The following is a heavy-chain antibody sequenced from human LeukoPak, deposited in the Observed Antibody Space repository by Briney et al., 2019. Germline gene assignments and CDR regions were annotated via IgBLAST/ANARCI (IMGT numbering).Heavy chain of an antibody. CDR2: IQSKTDGGTT. J-gene: IGHJ4*02. CDR1: GFTFSNTW. D-gene: IGHD3-10*01. V-gene: IGHV3-15*01. Sequence: PGGSLRLSCAASGFTFSNTWMNWVRQAPGKGLEWVGRIQSKTDGGTTEYAAPVKGRFTISRDDSKTTLYLQMNSLKTEDTAVYYWGTLTVRGVINIWGQGTLVTVSS. CDR3: GTLTVRGVINI.